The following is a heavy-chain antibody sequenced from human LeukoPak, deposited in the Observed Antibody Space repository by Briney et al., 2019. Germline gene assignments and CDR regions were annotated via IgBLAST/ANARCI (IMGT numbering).Heavy chain of an antibody. J-gene: IGHJ6*03. D-gene: IGHD4-23*01. V-gene: IGHV3-23*01. CDR2: ISGSGGST. CDR3: AKGGGKGYYYYMDV. CDR1: GFTFSSYD. Sequence: GXSLRXSCAASGFTFSSYDMSWVRQAPGKGVEWVSGISGSGGSTYYADSGKGRLTISRDNSKNSVYLQMKRRRDEDRAVYYCAKGGGKGYYYYMDVWGKGTTVTVSS.